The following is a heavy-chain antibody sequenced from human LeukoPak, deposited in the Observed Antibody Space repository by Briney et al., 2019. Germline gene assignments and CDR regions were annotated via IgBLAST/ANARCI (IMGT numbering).Heavy chain of an antibody. J-gene: IGHJ4*02. CDR2: FKSKTNGGTT. V-gene: IGHV3-15*01. CDR1: GLNFINAW. Sequence: PGGSLRLSCATSGLNFINAWMNWVRQAPGEGLEWVGLFKSKTNGGTTDYAAPVKGRFTMSRDDSENTLYLQMNNLKTEDTAVYYCVTETSGSFHYWGQGTLVTV. D-gene: IGHD3-10*01. CDR3: VTETSGSFHY.